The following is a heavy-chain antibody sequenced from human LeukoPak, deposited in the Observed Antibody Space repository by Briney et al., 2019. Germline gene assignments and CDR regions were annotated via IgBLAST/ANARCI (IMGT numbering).Heavy chain of an antibody. CDR2: IYYSGST. V-gene: IGHV4-59*01. Sequence: SETLSLTCTVSGGSISSYYWSWIRQPPGKGLEWIGYIYYSGSTNYNPSLKSRVTISVDTSKNQFSLKLSSVTAADTAVYYCARAPSSGWYRGFDYWGQGTLVTVSS. J-gene: IGHJ4*02. CDR1: GGSISSYY. D-gene: IGHD6-19*01. CDR3: ARAPSSGWYRGFDY.